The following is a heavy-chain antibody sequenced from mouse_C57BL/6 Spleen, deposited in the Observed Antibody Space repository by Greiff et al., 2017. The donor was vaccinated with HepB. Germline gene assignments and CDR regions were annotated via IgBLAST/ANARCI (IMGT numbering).Heavy chain of an antibody. CDR2: IWSGGST. J-gene: IGHJ1*03. D-gene: IGHD2-3*01. CDR1: GFSLTSYG. CDR3: AKMSDGYYVWYFDV. V-gene: IGHV2-4*01. Sequence: QVQLKQSGPGLVQPSQSLSITCTVSGFSLTSYGVHWVRQPPGKGLEWLGVIWSGGSTDYNAAFISRLSISKDNSKSQVFFKMNSLQADDTAIYYCAKMSDGYYVWYFDVWGTGTTVTVSS.